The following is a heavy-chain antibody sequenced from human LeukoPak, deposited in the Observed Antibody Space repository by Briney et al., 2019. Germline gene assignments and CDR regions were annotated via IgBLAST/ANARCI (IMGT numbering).Heavy chain of an antibody. Sequence: GSLRLSCAASGFTSSSYYMSWVRQAPGKGLEWVASIKQDGSEEYFVASLKGRFTLSRDNAKNSLFLEIRSLRVEDTAVYYCARPSVTRADAHDGFDVWGQRTMVTASS. J-gene: IGHJ3*01. CDR3: ARPSVTRADAHDGFDV. D-gene: IGHD2-8*01. CDR1: GFTSSSYY. CDR2: IKQDGSEE. V-gene: IGHV3-7*01.